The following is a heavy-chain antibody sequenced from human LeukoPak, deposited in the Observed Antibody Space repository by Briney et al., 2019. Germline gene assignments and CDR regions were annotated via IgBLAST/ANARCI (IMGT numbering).Heavy chain of an antibody. Sequence: SETLSLTCAVYGGSFSGYYWSWIRQPPGKGLEWIGEINHSGSTNYNPSLKSRVTISVDTSKNQFSLKLSSVPAADTAVYYCARPDCSSTSCYGWFDPWGQGALVTVSS. J-gene: IGHJ5*02. CDR2: INHSGST. CDR3: ARPDCSSTSCYGWFDP. CDR1: GGSFSGYY. V-gene: IGHV4-34*01. D-gene: IGHD2-2*01.